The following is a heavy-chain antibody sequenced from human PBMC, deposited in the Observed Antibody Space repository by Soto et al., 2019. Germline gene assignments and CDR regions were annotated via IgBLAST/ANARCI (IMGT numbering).Heavy chain of an antibody. D-gene: IGHD1-26*01. V-gene: IGHV3-74*01. CDR3: TRGARADSSGTAAH. Sequence: PWGSLRLSCVVSGFTFSMYWMHWVRQVPGQSPFWVSRISDDVTTTNYADSVRGRFTISIDNSKSTLYLQMNNLKPDDTAIYYCTRGARADSSGTAAHWGKGNTVTVSS. J-gene: IGHJ6*04. CDR1: GFTFSMYW. CDR2: ISDDVTTT.